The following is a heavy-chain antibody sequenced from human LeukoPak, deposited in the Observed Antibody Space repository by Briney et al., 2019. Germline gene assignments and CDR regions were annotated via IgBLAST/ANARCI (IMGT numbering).Heavy chain of an antibody. Sequence: ASVKVSCKASGYTFTSYGISWVRQAPGQGLEWMGGFDPEDGETIYAQKFQGRVTMTEDTSTDTAYMELSSLRSEDTAVYYCATHATYDSFGGYYYYGMDVWGQGTTVTVSS. V-gene: IGHV1-24*01. D-gene: IGHD3-9*01. J-gene: IGHJ6*02. CDR3: ATHATYDSFGGYYYYGMDV. CDR1: GYTFTSYG. CDR2: FDPEDGET.